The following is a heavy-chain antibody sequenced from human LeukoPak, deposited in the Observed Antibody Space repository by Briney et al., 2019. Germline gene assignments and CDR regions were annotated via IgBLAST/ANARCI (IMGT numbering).Heavy chain of an antibody. V-gene: IGHV3-7*03. CDR3: ARKAYGLDV. J-gene: IGHJ6*04. CDR2: IKQDGSEK. CDR1: GFTFSSYC. Sequence: PGGSLRLSCAPSGFTFSSYCMSWVRQAPREGLEWVANIKQDGSEKYYVDSVKGRFTISRDNAKNSLYLQMNSLRADDTAVYYCARKAYGLDVWGKGTTVTVSS.